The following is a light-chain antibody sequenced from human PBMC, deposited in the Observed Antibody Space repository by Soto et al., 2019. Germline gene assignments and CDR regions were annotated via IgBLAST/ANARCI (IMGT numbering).Light chain of an antibody. CDR3: CSYAGTDRV. Sequence: QSALTQPRSVSGSPGQSVTISCTGTSSDVGGYNYVSWYQHHPGKAPKLMIYDVSKRPSGVPDRFSGSKSGNTASLTISGLQAEDEADYYCCSYAGTDRVFGGGTQLTVL. CDR1: SSDVGGYNY. V-gene: IGLV2-11*01. J-gene: IGLJ7*01. CDR2: DVS.